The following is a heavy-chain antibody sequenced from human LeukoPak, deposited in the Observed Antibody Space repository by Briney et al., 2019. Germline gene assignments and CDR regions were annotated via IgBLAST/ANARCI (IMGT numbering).Heavy chain of an antibody. CDR3: AKNGDRGAYCSGGSCYPYYYYMDV. V-gene: IGHV3-30*18. Sequence: GGSLRLSCAASGFTLSSYGMHWVRQAPGKGLEWVAVISYDGSNKYYADSVKGRFTISRDNSKNTLYLQMNSLSAEDTAVYYCAKNGDRGAYCSGGSCYPYYYYMDVWGKGTTVTISS. CDR2: ISYDGSNK. CDR1: GFTLSSYG. D-gene: IGHD2-15*01. J-gene: IGHJ6*03.